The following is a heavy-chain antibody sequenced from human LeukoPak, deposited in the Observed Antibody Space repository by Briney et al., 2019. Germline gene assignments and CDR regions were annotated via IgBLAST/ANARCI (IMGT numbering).Heavy chain of an antibody. D-gene: IGHD6-19*01. V-gene: IGHV3-7*03. J-gene: IGHJ3*02. CDR1: GFTFSSYW. CDR3: AKDPSSGWRGAFDI. CDR2: IKQDGSEK. Sequence: GGSLRLSCTASGFTFSSYWMTWVRQAPGKGLEWVANIKQDGSEKYYVDSVKGRFTISRDNSKNTLYLQMNSLRAEDTAVYYCAKDPSSGWRGAFDIWGQGTMVTVSS.